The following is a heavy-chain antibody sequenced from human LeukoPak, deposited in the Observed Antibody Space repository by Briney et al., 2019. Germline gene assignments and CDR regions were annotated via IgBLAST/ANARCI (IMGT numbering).Heavy chain of an antibody. CDR2: IIPILGIA. CDR3: ARGYYGSGSYVFDY. J-gene: IGHJ4*02. Sequence: ASVKVSCKASGGTFSSYAISWVRQAPGQGLEWMGRIIPILGIANYAQKFQGRVTITADKSTSTAYMELSSLRSEDTAVYYCARGYYGSGSYVFDYWGQGTLVTVSS. V-gene: IGHV1-69*10. D-gene: IGHD3-10*01. CDR1: GGTFSSYA.